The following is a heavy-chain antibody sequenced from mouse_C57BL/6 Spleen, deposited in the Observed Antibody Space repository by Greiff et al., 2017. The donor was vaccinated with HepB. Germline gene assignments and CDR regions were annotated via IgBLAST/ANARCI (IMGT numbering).Heavy chain of an antibody. V-gene: IGHV10-1*01. D-gene: IGHD3-3*01. CDR3: VRQVRADYFDY. Sequence: EAQPVESGGGLVQPKGSLKLSCAASGFSFNTYAMNWVRQAPGKGLEWVARIRSKSNNYATYYADSVKDRFTISRDDSESMRYLQMHNLKTEDTAMYYCVRQVRADYFDYWGQGTTLTVSS. CDR1: GFSFNTYA. CDR2: IRSKSNNYAT. J-gene: IGHJ2*01.